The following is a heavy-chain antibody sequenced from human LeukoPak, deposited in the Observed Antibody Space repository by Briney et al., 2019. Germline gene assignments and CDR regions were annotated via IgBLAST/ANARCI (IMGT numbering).Heavy chain of an antibody. Sequence: PGGSLRLSCAASGFTVSSNYMSWVRQAPGKGLEWASVIYSGGSTYYADSVKGRFTISRDNSKNTLYLQMNSLRAEDTAVYYCARDSSDSMVPFDYWGQGTLVTVSS. CDR1: GFTVSSNY. D-gene: IGHD3-10*01. V-gene: IGHV3-53*01. CDR3: ARDSSDSMVPFDY. CDR2: IYSGGST. J-gene: IGHJ4*02.